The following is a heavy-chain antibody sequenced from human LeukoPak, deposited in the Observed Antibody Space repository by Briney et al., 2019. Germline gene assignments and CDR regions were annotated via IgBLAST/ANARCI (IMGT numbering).Heavy chain of an antibody. CDR2: VYDIGST. V-gene: IGHV4-61*05. Sequence: PSETLSLTCTVSGASISGSSHYFWGWIRQTPGKGLEWIGYVYDIGSTKYNPSLKSRVTISVDTSKNQFSLRLSSVTAADTAVYYCARGGVLKSVDYWGQGTLVAVSS. D-gene: IGHD3-16*01. J-gene: IGHJ4*02. CDR3: ARGGVLKSVDY. CDR1: GASISGSSHYF.